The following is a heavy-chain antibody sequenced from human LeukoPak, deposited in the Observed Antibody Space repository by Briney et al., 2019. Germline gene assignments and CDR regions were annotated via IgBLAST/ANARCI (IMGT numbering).Heavy chain of an antibody. CDR2: IHYSGST. CDR3: ARVWTKSYFGAGKHFDF. D-gene: IGHD3-10*01. CDR1: GGSISSDDYS. V-gene: IGHV4-30-4*01. Sequence: TSQTLSLTCTVSGGSISSDDYSWSWIRQPPGKSLEWIGYIHYSGSTNYNPSLKSRVTISTDTSKNQFSLRLSSVTAADTAVYYCARVWTKSYFGAGKHFDFWGQGALVTVSS. J-gene: IGHJ4*02.